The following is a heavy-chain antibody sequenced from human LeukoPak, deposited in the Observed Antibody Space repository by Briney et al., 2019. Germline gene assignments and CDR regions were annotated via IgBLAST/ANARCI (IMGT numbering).Heavy chain of an antibody. D-gene: IGHD2-2*01. J-gene: IGHJ6*03. CDR2: IIPIFGTA. CDR3: ARVSDRYCSSTSCHYYYYMDV. V-gene: IGHV1-69*13. Sequence: SVKVSCKASGGTFSSYAMSWVRQAPGQGLEWMGGIIPIFGTANYAQKFQGRVTITADESTSTAYMELSSLRSEDTAVYYCARVSDRYCSSTSCHYYYYMDVWGKGTTVTVSS. CDR1: GGTFSSYA.